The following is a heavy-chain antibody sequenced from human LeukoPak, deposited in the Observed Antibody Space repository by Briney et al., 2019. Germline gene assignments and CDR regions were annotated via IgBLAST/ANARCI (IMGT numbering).Heavy chain of an antibody. J-gene: IGHJ6*02. D-gene: IGHD6-13*01. V-gene: IGHV4-59*08. CDR1: GGSISSYY. CDR2: IYYSGST. CDR3: ARNPILAAAGTFYYGMDV. Sequence: SETLSLTCTVSGGSISSYYWSWIRQPPGKGLEWIGYIYYSGSTNYNPSLKSRVTISVDTSKNQFSLKLSSVTAADTAVYYCARNPILAAAGTFYYGMDVWGQGTTVTVSS.